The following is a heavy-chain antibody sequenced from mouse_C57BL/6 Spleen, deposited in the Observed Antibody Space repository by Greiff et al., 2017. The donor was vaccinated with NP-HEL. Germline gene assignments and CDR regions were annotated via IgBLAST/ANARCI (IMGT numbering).Heavy chain of an antibody. Sequence: VQLQQSGAELVRPGASVMLSCTASGFNIKDDYMHWVKQRPEQGLEWIGWIDPENGDTEYASKFQGKATITADTSSNTAYLQLSSLTSEDTAVYYCTTHGNYGYWGQGTTLTVSS. D-gene: IGHD2-1*01. V-gene: IGHV14-4*01. CDR2: IDPENGDT. CDR1: GFNIKDDY. J-gene: IGHJ2*01. CDR3: TTHGNYGY.